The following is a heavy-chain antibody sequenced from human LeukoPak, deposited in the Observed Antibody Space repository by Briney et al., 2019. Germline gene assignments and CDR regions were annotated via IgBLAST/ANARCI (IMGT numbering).Heavy chain of an antibody. Sequence: GGSLRLSCAASGFTFSYYTMHWVRQAPGKGLEYVSAVSSDGVNTYYANSVKGRFTISRDNSKNTLYLQMGSLRAEDMAVYYCARDEYGDYIFEYWGQGTLVTVSS. CDR2: VSSDGVNT. CDR3: ARDEYGDYIFEY. J-gene: IGHJ4*02. CDR1: GFTFSYYT. D-gene: IGHD4-17*01. V-gene: IGHV3-64*01.